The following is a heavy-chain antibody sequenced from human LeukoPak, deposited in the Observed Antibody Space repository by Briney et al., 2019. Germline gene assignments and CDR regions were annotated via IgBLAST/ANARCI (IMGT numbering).Heavy chain of an antibody. J-gene: IGHJ4*02. CDR3: AKTPGYSSGWPFDY. Sequence: AGGSLRLSCAASGFTFSSYAMSWVRQAPGKGLEWVSAISGSGGSTYYADSVKGRFTISRDNSKNTLYLQMNSLRAKDTAVYYCAKTPGYSSGWPFDYWGQGTLVTVSS. V-gene: IGHV3-23*01. D-gene: IGHD6-19*01. CDR2: ISGSGGST. CDR1: GFTFSSYA.